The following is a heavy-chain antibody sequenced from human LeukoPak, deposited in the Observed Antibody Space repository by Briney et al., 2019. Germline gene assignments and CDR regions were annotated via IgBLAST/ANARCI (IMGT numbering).Heavy chain of an antibody. J-gene: IGHJ4*02. CDR1: GFTFSSYE. D-gene: IGHD3-3*01. CDR2: ISSSGSTI. Sequence: PGGSLRLSCAASGFTFSSYEMNWVRQAPGKGLEWVSYISSSGSTIYYADSVKGRFTISRDNAKNSLYLQMNSLRAEDTAVYYCARWYYDFWSGYYLLDYWGQGTLVTVSS. V-gene: IGHV3-48*03. CDR3: ARWYYDFWSGYYLLDY.